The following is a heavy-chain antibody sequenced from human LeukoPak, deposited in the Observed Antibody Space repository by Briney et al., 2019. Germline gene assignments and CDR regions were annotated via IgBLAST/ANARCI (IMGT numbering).Heavy chain of an antibody. V-gene: IGHV3-30*04. CDR2: ISYDGSNK. Sequence: GGSLRLSCAASGFTFSSYAMHWVRQAPGKGLEWVAVISYDGSNKYYADSVKGRFTISRDNSKNTLYLQMNSLRAEDTAVYYCARGGGGIVLMVYASWFDPWGQGTLVTVSS. CDR3: ARGGGGIVLMVYASWFDP. J-gene: IGHJ5*02. CDR1: GFTFSSYA. D-gene: IGHD2-8*01.